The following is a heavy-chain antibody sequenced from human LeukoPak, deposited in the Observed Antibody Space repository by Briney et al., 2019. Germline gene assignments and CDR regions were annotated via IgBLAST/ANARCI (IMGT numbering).Heavy chain of an antibody. J-gene: IGHJ4*02. CDR2: ISGSGTI. CDR1: GFTFSDYY. D-gene: IGHD6-13*01. Sequence: PGGSLRLSCAASGFTFSDYYMGWIRQAPGKGLECVSYISGSGTIYYADSVKGRITISRDNAKNSLYLQMNSLRAEDTALYYCARDIAPAGLVFDYWGQGTLVTVSS. CDR3: ARDIAPAGLVFDY. V-gene: IGHV3-11*01.